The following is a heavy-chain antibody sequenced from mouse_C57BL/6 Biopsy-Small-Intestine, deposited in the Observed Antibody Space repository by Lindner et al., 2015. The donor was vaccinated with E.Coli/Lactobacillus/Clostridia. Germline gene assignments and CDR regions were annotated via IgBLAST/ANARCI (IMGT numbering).Heavy chain of an antibody. V-gene: IGHV2-6*03. CDR3: ARTLLSDYGMDY. CDR1: GFSLTTYG. D-gene: IGHD6-5*01. J-gene: IGHJ4*01. Sequence: VQLQESGPGLVAPSQSLSITCTVSGFSLTTYGVHWVRQPPGKGLEWLVVIWSDGSTTYNSALKSRLSISKDNSKSQVFLKMNSLQTDDTAMYYCARTLLSDYGMDYWGQGTSVTVSS. CDR2: IWSDGST.